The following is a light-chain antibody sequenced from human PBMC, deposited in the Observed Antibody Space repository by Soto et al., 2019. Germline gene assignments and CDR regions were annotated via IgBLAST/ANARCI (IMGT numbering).Light chain of an antibody. Sequence: DIQMTQSPASLSASVGDRVTITCRASQGISTYLNWYQQKPGKAPKLLIYAASSLQSGVPSRFSGSGSETDFTLTISSLQPDDFATYSCQQSYSITWTFGQGTKVDIK. CDR1: QGISTY. CDR2: AAS. V-gene: IGKV1-39*01. CDR3: QQSYSITWT. J-gene: IGKJ1*01.